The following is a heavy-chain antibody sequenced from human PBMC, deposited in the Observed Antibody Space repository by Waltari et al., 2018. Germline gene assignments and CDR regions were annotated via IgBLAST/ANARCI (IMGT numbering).Heavy chain of an antibody. CDR3: TRWDS. J-gene: IGHJ4*02. Sequence: QVQLQQWGAGRLKPSETLSLPCAVHGGSFSNSHWTWIRQPPGKGLEWIGEINHSGSTNYNPSLKSRVTISIDTSNNQFSLRLSSVSAADTAVYYCTRWDSWGQGTLVTVSS. CDR2: INHSGST. V-gene: IGHV4-34*01. CDR1: GGSFSNSH.